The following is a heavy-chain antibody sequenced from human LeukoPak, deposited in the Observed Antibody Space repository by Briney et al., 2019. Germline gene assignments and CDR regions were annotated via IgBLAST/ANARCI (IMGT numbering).Heavy chain of an antibody. CDR3: ARDLTARRAFDY. J-gene: IGHJ4*02. CDR1: EFTFSSYW. V-gene: IGHV3-74*01. D-gene: IGHD6-6*01. Sequence: PGGSLRLSCAASEFTFSSYWMHWVRQAPGKGLVWVSRINSDGSTTTYADSVKGRFTISRDNAENTLYLQMNSLRAEDTAVYYCARDLTARRAFDYWGQGTLVTVSS. CDR2: INSDGSTT.